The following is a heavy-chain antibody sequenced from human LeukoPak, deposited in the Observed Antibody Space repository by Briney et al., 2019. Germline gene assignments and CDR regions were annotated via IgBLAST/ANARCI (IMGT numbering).Heavy chain of an antibody. J-gene: IGHJ4*02. D-gene: IGHD3-9*01. CDR2: IYYSGST. CDR3: ASYVLRYFDWLPFDY. Sequence: PSETLSLTCTVSGGSISSSSYYWGWIRQPPGKGLEWIGSIYYSGSTYYNPSLKSRATISVDTSKNQFSLKLSSVTAADTAVYYCASYVLRYFDWLPFDYWGQGTLVTVSS. V-gene: IGHV4-39*01. CDR1: GGSISSSSYY.